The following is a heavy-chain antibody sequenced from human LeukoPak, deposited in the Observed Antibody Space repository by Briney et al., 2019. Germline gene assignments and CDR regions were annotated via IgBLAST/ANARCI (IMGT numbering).Heavy chain of an antibody. V-gene: IGHV1-8*01. Sequence: ASVKVSCTASGYTFTSYDINRVRQATGQGLEWMGWMNPNSGNTGYAQKFQRRVTMTRNTSISTAYMELSSLRSEDTAVYYCAGGPHSGWYRYYFDYWGQGTLVTVSS. CDR1: GYTFTSYD. J-gene: IGHJ4*02. CDR3: AGGPHSGWYRYYFDY. CDR2: MNPNSGNT. D-gene: IGHD6-19*01.